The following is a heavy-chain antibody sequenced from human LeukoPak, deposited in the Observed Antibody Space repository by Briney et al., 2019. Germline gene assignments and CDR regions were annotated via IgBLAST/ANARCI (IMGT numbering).Heavy chain of an antibody. J-gene: IGHJ4*02. V-gene: IGHV4-39*07. CDR3: AGSYGDYVENFDY. D-gene: IGHD4-17*01. CDR2: IYYSGST. Sequence: SETLSLTCTVSGGSISSSNYYWGWIRQPPGKGLEWIGSIYYSGSTNYNPSLKSRVTISVDTSKNQFSLKLSSVTAADTAVYYCAGSYGDYVENFDYWGQGTLVTVSS. CDR1: GGSISSSNYY.